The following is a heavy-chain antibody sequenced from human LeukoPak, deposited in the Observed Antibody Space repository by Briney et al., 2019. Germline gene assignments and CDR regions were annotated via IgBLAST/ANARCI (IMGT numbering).Heavy chain of an antibody. CDR3: GRWGGGIAVAGPNWFDP. V-gene: IGHV3-13*01. Sequence: GGSLRLSCSASGFTFSSYDMLWVRQATGKGLEWVSAIGTAGDTYYPGSLKAPLPISRENAKNSLYLQMNSLRAGDTAVFYTGRWGGGIAVAGPNWFDPWGQGTLVTVSS. CDR2: IGTAGDT. D-gene: IGHD6-19*01. J-gene: IGHJ5*02. CDR1: GFTFSSYD.